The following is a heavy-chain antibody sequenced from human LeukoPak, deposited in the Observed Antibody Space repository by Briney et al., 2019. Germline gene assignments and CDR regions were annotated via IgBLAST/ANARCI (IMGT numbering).Heavy chain of an antibody. CDR2: IIPIVGIT. V-gene: IGHV1-69*04. Sequence: GASVKVSCKASGGTFSSYAISWVRQAPGQGLEWMGRIIPIVGITNSAQKFQGRVTITADKSTSTACMELSSLKSQDTAVYYCARESGGSYCLDYWGQGTLVTVSS. CDR1: GGTFSSYA. J-gene: IGHJ4*02. CDR3: ARESGGSYCLDY. D-gene: IGHD1-26*01.